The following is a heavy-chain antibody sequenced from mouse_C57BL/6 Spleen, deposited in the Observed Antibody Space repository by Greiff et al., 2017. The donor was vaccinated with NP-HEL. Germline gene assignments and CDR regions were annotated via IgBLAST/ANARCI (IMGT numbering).Heavy chain of an antibody. CDR1: GYTFTSYW. CDR3: ARDYGSSFTFAWFAY. J-gene: IGHJ3*01. V-gene: IGHV1-52*01. Sequence: VQLQQSGAELVRPGSSVKLSCKASGYTFTSYWMHWVKQRPIQGLEWIGNIDPSDSETHYNQKFKDKATLTVDKSSSTAYMQLSSLTSEDSAVYYCARDYGSSFTFAWFAYWGQGTLVTVSA. CDR2: IDPSDSET. D-gene: IGHD1-1*01.